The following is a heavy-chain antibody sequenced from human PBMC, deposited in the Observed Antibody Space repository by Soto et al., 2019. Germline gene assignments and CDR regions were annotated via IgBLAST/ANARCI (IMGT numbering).Heavy chain of an antibody. CDR2: IANNGDK. Sequence: EVQLVESGGNLVQQGGSLRLSCAASGFTFSSYDMHWVRQAAGKGLEWVSGIANNGDKYYTGSVKGRFIIYRENAKNSLYLQINSLCASDSAVYYCAREAVTVCCTWWFDPWGQGTLGTVSS. V-gene: IGHV3-13*01. CDR1: GFTFSSYD. D-gene: IGHD2-8*01. J-gene: IGHJ5*02. CDR3: AREAVTVCCTWWFDP.